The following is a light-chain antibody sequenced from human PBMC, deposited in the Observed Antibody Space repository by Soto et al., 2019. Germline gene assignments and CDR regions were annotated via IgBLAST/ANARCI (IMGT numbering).Light chain of an antibody. CDR2: GNN. J-gene: IGLJ2*01. Sequence: QSVLTQPPSVSAAPGQKVTISCSGSSSNIGNNYVSWYQQLPGTAPKLLIYGNNKRPSGIPDRFSGSKSGTSATLGITGLQTGDEADYYCGTWGGSLSAVVFGGGTKLTVL. CDR3: GTWGGSLSAVV. V-gene: IGLV1-51*01. CDR1: SSNIGNNY.